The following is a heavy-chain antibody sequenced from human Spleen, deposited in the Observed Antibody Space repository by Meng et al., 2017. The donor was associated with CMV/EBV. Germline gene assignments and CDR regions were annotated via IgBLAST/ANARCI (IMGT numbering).Heavy chain of an antibody. CDR3: ARNRMAASGPDF. CDR1: GGSFSGYY. V-gene: IGHV4-34*01. CDR2: VDHSGIT. Sequence: GSLRLSCAVYGGSFSGYYWSWIRQPPGKELEWVGEVDHSGITNYNPSLRSRVTISVATSKNQFSLKLNSVTAADAGVYYCARNRMAASGPDFWGQGTLVTVSS. D-gene: IGHD2-15*01. J-gene: IGHJ4*02.